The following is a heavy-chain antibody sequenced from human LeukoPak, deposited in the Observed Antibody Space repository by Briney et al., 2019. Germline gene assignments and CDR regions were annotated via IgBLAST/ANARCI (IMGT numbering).Heavy chain of an antibody. J-gene: IGHJ6*03. CDR2: ISAYNGNT. CDR1: GYTFTSYG. V-gene: IGHV1-18*01. D-gene: IGHD6-19*01. CDR3: ARGISMGGSGWYIYYYMDV. Sequence: ASVKVSCKASGYTFTSYGISWVRQAPGQGLERMGWISAYNGNTNYAQKLQGRVTMTTDTSTSTAYMELRSLRSDDTAVYYCARGISMGGSGWYIYYYMDVWGKGTTVTVSS.